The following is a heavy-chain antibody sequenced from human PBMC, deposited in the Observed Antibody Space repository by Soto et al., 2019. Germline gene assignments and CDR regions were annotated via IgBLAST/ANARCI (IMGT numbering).Heavy chain of an antibody. CDR2: INPSGGHT. CDR3: ARGRHVVVVTAGFGC. D-gene: IGHD2-21*02. CDR1: GNTFSNYY. Sequence: QVQLVQSGAEGNKPGASVKVSCKASGNTFSNYYIHWVRQAPGKGLEWMGTINPSGGHTTYAQKFLGRVTMTWDTSTRTLYWGVRSLRSEDTAVYYCARGRHVVVVTAGFGCWGQGTLGTVSS. V-gene: IGHV1-46*03. J-gene: IGHJ4*02.